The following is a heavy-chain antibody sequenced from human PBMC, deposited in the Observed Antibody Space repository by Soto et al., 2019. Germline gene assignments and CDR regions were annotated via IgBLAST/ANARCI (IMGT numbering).Heavy chain of an antibody. CDR1: GFTVSSNY. J-gene: IGHJ4*02. V-gene: IGHV3-53*05. D-gene: IGHD1-26*01. CDR3: AREYAYSGSFDY. CDR2: IYSGGST. Sequence: EVQLVETGGGLIQPGGSLRLSCAASGFTVSSNYMSWVRQAPGKGLEWVSVIYSGGSTYYADSVKGRFTISRDNSKNTLYLQMNSMTAEDTAVHYCAREYAYSGSFDYWGQGTLVTVSS.